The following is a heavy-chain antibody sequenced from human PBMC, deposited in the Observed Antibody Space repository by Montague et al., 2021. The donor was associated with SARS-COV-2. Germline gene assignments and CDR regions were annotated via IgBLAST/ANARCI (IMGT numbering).Heavy chain of an antibody. V-gene: IGHV4-39*01. J-gene: IGHJ4*01. CDR2: IYYSGST. Sequence: SETLSLTCTVSGGSISSSSYYWGWIRQPPGKGLEWIGSIYYSGSTYYNPSLKSRVTISVDTSENQFSLKLSSVTAADTAVYYCARHGKNGIAMIVLVIGYFDYWGQGTLVTVSS. D-gene: IGHD3-22*01. CDR1: GGSISSSSYY. CDR3: ARHGKNGIAMIVLVIGYFDY.